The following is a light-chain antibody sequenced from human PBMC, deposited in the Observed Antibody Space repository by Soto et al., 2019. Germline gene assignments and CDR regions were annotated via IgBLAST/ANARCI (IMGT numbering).Light chain of an antibody. Sequence: QSALTQPRSVSGSPGQSVTISCTGTSSDVGGYNYVSWYQQHPGKAPKLMIYDVSKRPSGVPDRFSGSKSGNTASLTISGLQAEDEAEYYCCSYAGSYTLYVFGTGTQLTVL. CDR2: DVS. CDR1: SSDVGGYNY. V-gene: IGLV2-11*01. J-gene: IGLJ1*01. CDR3: CSYAGSYTLYV.